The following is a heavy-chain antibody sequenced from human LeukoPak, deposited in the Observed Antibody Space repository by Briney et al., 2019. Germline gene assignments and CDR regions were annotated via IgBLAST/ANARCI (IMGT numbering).Heavy chain of an antibody. CDR2: INSDGSSI. V-gene: IGHV3-74*01. CDR3: ARSHYYDSSGQFYYYYGLDV. Sequence: GGSLRLSCAASGFTFSSYWMHWVRQVPGKGLVWVSRINSDGSSIRYADSVKDRFTIARDNARKTLYLQMNSLRAEDTAVYHCARSHYYDSSGQFYYYYGLDVWGQGTTDTVSS. J-gene: IGHJ6*02. CDR1: GFTFSSYW. D-gene: IGHD3-22*01.